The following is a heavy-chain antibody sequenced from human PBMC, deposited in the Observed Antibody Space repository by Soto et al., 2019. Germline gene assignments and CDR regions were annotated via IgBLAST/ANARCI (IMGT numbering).Heavy chain of an antibody. J-gene: IGHJ6*02. CDR1: GFTFSRYA. V-gene: IGHV3-23*01. CDR3: AKETGYSYGFQPNALDV. D-gene: IGHD5-18*01. Sequence: GGSLRLSCAGSGFTFSRYAMNWVPQAPGKGLEWVSIISSRGDRTSYAESVKGRFTISRDDSKNTLFLHMNSLRAEDTAVYYCAKETGYSYGFQPNALDVWGQGTTVTSP. CDR2: ISSRGDRT.